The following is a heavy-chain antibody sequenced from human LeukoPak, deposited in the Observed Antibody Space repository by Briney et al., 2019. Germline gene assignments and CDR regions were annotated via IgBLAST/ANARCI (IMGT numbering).Heavy chain of an antibody. J-gene: IGHJ2*01. CDR1: GGSFSGYY. CDR3: ARVLEGSSGQHWYFDL. CDR2: INHSGST. D-gene: IGHD6-19*01. V-gene: IGHV4-34*01. Sequence: SETLSLTCAVYGGSFSGYYWSWIRQPPGKGLEWIGEINHSGSTNYNPALKSRVTISVDTSKNQFSLKLSSVTAADTAVYYCARVLEGSSGQHWYFDLWGRGTLVTVSS.